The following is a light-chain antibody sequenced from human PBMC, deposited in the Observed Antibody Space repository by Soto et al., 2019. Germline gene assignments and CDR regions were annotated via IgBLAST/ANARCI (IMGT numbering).Light chain of an antibody. V-gene: IGKV3-20*01. CDR1: QSVSSNY. Sequence: EIVLTQSPGTLSLSPGERATLSCRASQSVSSNYLAWYQQKPGQAPRLLIYGASSRASGVPDRFSGSGSGTDFTLTIRRLEPEAFAVYYCQQYGSSPPRTFGQGTKVEI. CDR3: QQYGSSPPRT. CDR2: GAS. J-gene: IGKJ1*01.